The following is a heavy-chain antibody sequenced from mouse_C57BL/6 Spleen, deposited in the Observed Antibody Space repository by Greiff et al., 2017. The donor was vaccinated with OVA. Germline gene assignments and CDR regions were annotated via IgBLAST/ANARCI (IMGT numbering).Heavy chain of an antibody. CDR3: ARGAGTSPAWFAY. J-gene: IGHJ3*01. CDR2: IDPSDSET. V-gene: IGHV1-52*01. CDR1: GYTFTSYW. Sequence: VQLQQPGAELVRPGSSVKLSCKASGYTFTSYWMHWVKQRPIQGLEWIGNIDPSDSETHYNQKFKDKATLTVDKSSSTAYMQLSSLTSEDSAVYYCARGAGTSPAWFAYWGQGTLVTVSA. D-gene: IGHD4-1*01.